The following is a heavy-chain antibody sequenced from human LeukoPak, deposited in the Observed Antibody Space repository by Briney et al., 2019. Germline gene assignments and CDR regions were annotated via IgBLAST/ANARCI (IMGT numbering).Heavy chain of an antibody. CDR1: GFTFSSYA. V-gene: IGHV3-30*04. CDR3: ARVGKSDAFDI. J-gene: IGHJ3*02. D-gene: IGHD3-10*01. Sequence: GGSLRLSCAASGFTFSSYAMHWVRQAPGKGLEWVAVISYDGSNKYYADSVKDRFTISRDNSKNTLYLQMNSLRAEDTAVYYCARVGKSDAFDIWGQGTMVTVSS. CDR2: ISYDGSNK.